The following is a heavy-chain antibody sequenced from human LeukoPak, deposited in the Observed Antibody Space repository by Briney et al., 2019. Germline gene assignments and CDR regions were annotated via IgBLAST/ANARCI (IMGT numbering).Heavy chain of an antibody. V-gene: IGHV1-69*01. J-gene: IGHJ4*02. CDR1: GGTFISYA. D-gene: IGHD1-26*01. Sequence: SVKVSCKASGGTFISYAISWVRQAPGQGLEWMGGIIPIFGTANYAQKFQGRVTITADESTSTAYMELSSLRSDDTAVYYCARDQERWELLSGPFDYWGQGTLVTVSS. CDR2: IIPIFGTA. CDR3: ARDQERWELLSGPFDY.